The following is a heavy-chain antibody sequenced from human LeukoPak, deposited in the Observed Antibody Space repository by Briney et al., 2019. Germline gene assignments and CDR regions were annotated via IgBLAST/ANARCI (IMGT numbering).Heavy chain of an antibody. Sequence: SETLSLTFTVSGGSISSYYWSWIRQPPGKGLEWIGEINHSGSTNYNPSLKSRVTISVDTSKNQFSLKLSSVTAADTAVYYCAREAAAVDYWGQGTLVTVSS. CDR2: INHSGST. D-gene: IGHD6-13*01. J-gene: IGHJ4*02. V-gene: IGHV4-34*01. CDR1: GGSISSYY. CDR3: AREAAAVDY.